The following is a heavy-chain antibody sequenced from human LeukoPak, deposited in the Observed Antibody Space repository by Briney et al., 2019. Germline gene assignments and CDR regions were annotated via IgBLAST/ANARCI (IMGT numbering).Heavy chain of an antibody. CDR1: GFTFSSYA. CDR3: ARAPGYCSSTSCLFYWYFDL. CDR2: ISSSSSYI. J-gene: IGHJ2*01. D-gene: IGHD2-2*01. Sequence: GGSLRLSCAASGFTFSSYAMSWVRQAPEKGLEWVSSISSSSSYIYYADSVKGRFTISRDNAKNSLYLQMNSLRAEDTAVYYCARAPGYCSSTSCLFYWYFDLWGRGTLVTVSS. V-gene: IGHV3-21*01.